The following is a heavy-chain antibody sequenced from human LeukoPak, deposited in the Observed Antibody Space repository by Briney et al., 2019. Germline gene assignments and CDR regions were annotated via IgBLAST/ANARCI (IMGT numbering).Heavy chain of an antibody. D-gene: IGHD5-24*01. CDR3: ARRRRDGYSPFDY. CDR2: TYNSGST. V-gene: IGHV4-59*01. Sequence: SETLSLTCTVSGGSISIYYWSWIRQPPGKGLEWIGYTYNSGSTNYNPSLKSRVTISVDTSKNQFSLKLSSVTAADTAVYYCARRRRDGYSPFDYWGQGTLVTVSS. CDR1: GGSISIYY. J-gene: IGHJ4*02.